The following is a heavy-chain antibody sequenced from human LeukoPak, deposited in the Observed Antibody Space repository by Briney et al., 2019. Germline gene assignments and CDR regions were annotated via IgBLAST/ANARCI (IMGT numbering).Heavy chain of an antibody. Sequence: ASVKVSCKASGYTFTGYYMHWVRQAPGQGLEWMGWINPNSGGTNYAQKFQGRVTMTRDTSISTAYMELSRLRSDDTAVYYCAREPKASDDYVWGSYRSSYFDYWGQGTLVTVSS. V-gene: IGHV1-2*02. CDR1: GYTFTGYY. D-gene: IGHD3-16*02. CDR2: INPNSGGT. CDR3: AREPKASDDYVWGSYRSSYFDY. J-gene: IGHJ4*02.